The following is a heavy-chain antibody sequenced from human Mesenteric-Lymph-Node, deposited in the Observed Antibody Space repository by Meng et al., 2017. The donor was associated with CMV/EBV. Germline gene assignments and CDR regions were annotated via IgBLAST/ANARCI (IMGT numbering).Heavy chain of an antibody. V-gene: IGHV3-7*01. J-gene: IGHJ6*02. CDR1: GFTFSSYW. D-gene: IGHD3-3*01. CDR3: ARDACDITNCWDFSPLDV. CDR2: IKQDGSEK. Sequence: GESLKISCAASGFTFSSYWMSWVRQAPGKGLEWVANIKQDGSEKYYVDSVKGRFTISRDNAKNSLSMEMNSLRAEDTAHYYCARDACDITNCWDFSPLDVWGQGTTVTVSS.